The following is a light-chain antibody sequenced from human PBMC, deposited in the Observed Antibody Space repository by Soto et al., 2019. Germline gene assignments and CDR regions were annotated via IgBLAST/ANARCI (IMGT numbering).Light chain of an antibody. CDR2: DAS. CDR3: QQRSNWPLT. Sequence: IVLTQSPGTLSLTPGEGATVSCRASQSVSRGHLAWYQQKPGQAPRLLIYDASSRASGVPARFSGSGSGTDFTLTISSLEPEDFAVYYCQQRSNWPLTFGGGTKVDIK. V-gene: IGKV3D-20*02. CDR1: QSVSRGH. J-gene: IGKJ4*01.